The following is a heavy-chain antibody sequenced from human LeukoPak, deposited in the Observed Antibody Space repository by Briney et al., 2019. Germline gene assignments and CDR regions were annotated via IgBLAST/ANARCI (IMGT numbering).Heavy chain of an antibody. D-gene: IGHD2-2*01. V-gene: IGHV4-34*01. CDR3: ARDDIVVVPAARTLFDY. CDR2: IYHSGST. Sequence: SETLSLTCAVYGGSFSGYYWSWIRQPPGKGLEWIGSIYHSGSTYYNPSLKSRVTISVDTSKNQFSLKLSSVTAADTAVYYCARDDIVVVPAARTLFDYWGQGTLVTVSS. J-gene: IGHJ4*02. CDR1: GGSFSGYY.